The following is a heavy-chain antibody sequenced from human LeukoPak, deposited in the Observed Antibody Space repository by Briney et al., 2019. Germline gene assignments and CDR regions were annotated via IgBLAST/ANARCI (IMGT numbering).Heavy chain of an antibody. CDR1: GYTFTGYY. CDR2: IKPNSGGT. D-gene: IGHD3-3*01. V-gene: IGHV1-2*06. J-gene: IGHJ3*02. CDR3: ARDFGVADHDAFDI. Sequence: ASVKVSCKASGYTFTGYYMHWVRQAPGQGLEWMGRIKPNSGGTNYAQQFQGRVTMTRDTSISTAYMELSRLRSDDTAVYYCARDFGVADHDAFDIWGQGTMVTVSS.